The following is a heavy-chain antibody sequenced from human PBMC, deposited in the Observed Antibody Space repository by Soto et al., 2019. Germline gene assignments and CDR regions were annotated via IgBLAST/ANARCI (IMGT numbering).Heavy chain of an antibody. CDR3: VRDLHEHLATDALRVAN. D-gene: IGHD2-8*02. Sequence: PGGSLRLSCAASGFTFSSYEMHWVRQAPGKGLEWISYISSTGSGTLYADSVRGRFTMSRDNTKNSVSLQMSSLRAEDTAVYYCVRDLHEHLATDALRVANWGQGTQVTVSS. CDR1: GFTFSSYE. CDR2: ISSTGSGT. V-gene: IGHV3-48*03. J-gene: IGHJ4*02.